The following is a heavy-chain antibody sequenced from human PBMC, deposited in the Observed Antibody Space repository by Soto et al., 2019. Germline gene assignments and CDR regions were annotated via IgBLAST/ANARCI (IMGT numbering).Heavy chain of an antibody. CDR1: GFTFSDYY. V-gene: IGHV3-11*01. Sequence: GGSLRLSCAASGFTFSDYYMSWIRQAPGKGLEWVSYISSSGSTIYYADSVKGRFTISRDNAKNSLYLQMNSLRAEDTAVYYCARALFPGWFGELFAATDYWGQGTLVTVSS. CDR3: ARALFPGWFGELFAATDY. CDR2: ISSSGSTI. J-gene: IGHJ4*02. D-gene: IGHD3-10*01.